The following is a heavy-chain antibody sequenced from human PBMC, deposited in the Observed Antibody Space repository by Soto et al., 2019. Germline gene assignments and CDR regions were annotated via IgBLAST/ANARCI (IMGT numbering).Heavy chain of an antibody. CDR2: TYYRSKWYN. CDR3: ARDNEKGTDAFDI. Sequence: SQTLSLTCAISGESVSSNSAAWNWIRQSPSRGLEWLGRTYYRSKWYNDYAVSVKSRITINPDTSNNQFSLQLNSVTPEDTDVYYCARDNEKGTDAFDIWGQGTMVTVSS. CDR1: GESVSSNSAA. D-gene: IGHD1-1*01. V-gene: IGHV6-1*01. J-gene: IGHJ3*02.